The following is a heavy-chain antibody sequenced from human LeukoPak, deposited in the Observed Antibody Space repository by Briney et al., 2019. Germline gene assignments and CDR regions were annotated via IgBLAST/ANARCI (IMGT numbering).Heavy chain of an antibody. CDR2: IYTSGST. CDR3: ARDLLWFGELWGGAYYFDY. D-gene: IGHD3-10*01. CDR1: GNSISSGDNY. Sequence: SETLSLTCTVSGNSISSGDNYWSWIRQPAGKGLEWIGRIYTSGSTNYNPSLKSRVTISVDTSKNQFSLKLSSVTAADTAVYYCARDLLWFGELWGGAYYFDYWGQGTLVTVSS. J-gene: IGHJ4*02. V-gene: IGHV4-61*02.